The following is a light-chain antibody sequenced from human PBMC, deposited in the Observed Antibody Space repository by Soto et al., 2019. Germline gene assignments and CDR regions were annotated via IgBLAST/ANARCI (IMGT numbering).Light chain of an antibody. CDR3: QQYVTSPFT. Sequence: EIVLTQSPGTLSLSPGERASLSCRADQSVNSVYLAWYQHKPGQAPRLLIYGGSDRATGIPDRFSGSGSGTDFTLTISRLEPEDFAVYYCQQYVTSPFTFGPGTKVDI. J-gene: IGKJ3*01. V-gene: IGKV3-20*01. CDR2: GGS. CDR1: QSVNSVY.